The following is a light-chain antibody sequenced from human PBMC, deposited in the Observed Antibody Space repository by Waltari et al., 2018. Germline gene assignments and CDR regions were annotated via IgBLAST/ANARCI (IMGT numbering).Light chain of an antibody. Sequence: QAVVTQEPSLTVSPGGTVTLTCGSSTGAVTTGHSPYWFQQKPGQAPKTLIYDTTDRHSWTPARFSGSLVGDKAALTLSGAQPEDEADYYCFLSYSGARVFGGGTKXTVL. CDR3: FLSYSGARV. V-gene: IGLV7-46*01. CDR2: DTT. J-gene: IGLJ3*02. CDR1: TGAVTTGHS.